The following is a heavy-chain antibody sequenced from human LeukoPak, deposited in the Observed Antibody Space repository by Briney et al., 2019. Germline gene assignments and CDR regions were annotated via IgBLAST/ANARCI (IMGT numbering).Heavy chain of an antibody. Sequence: GGSLRLSCAASGFTFSSYEMNWVRQAPGKGLEWVSYISSSGSTIYYADSVKGRFTISRDNARNSLYLQMNSLRAEDTAVYYCAREIPQQLVAMDVWGQGTTVTVSS. CDR1: GFTFSSYE. V-gene: IGHV3-48*03. CDR2: ISSSGSTI. CDR3: AREIPQQLVAMDV. D-gene: IGHD6-13*01. J-gene: IGHJ6*02.